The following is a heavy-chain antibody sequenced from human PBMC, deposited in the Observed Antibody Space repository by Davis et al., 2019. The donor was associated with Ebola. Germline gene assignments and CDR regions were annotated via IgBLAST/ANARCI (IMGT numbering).Heavy chain of an antibody. Sequence: PGGSLRLSCAASGFTFSLTDMNWFRQAPGRGPEWVANINGAAWSTSYADSVKGRFTISRDNSKNMLYLQMDSLRIEDTAQYFCAGDPNWESSSWGQGTPVSVSS. D-gene: IGHD1-1*01. CDR2: INGAAWST. J-gene: IGHJ5*02. CDR1: GFTFSLTD. V-gene: IGHV3-23*01. CDR3: AGDPNWESSS.